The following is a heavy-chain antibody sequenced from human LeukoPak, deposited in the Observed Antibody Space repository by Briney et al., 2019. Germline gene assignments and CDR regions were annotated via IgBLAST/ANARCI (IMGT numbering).Heavy chain of an antibody. Sequence: GGSLRLSCVVSGFTFSNYWMYWVRQAPGKGLVWVSHINSDGSSTNYADSVKGRFTISRDSAKNTLYLQMSSLRAEDTALYHCARNNGMDVWGQGTTVIVSS. CDR2: INSDGSST. CDR3: ARNNGMDV. CDR1: GFTFSNYW. V-gene: IGHV3-74*01. J-gene: IGHJ6*02.